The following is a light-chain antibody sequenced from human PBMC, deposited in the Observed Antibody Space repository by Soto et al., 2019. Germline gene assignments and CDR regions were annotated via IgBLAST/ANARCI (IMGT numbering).Light chain of an antibody. CDR3: QQYGSSPIT. J-gene: IGKJ5*01. Sequence: EIVLTQSPGTLSLSPGERATLSCRASQSVSSNYLVWYQQKPGQAPRLLIYGASSRATGIPDRFSGSGSGTDFTLTISRLEPEDFAVYYCQQYGSSPITFGQGTRLDI. CDR1: QSVSSNY. V-gene: IGKV3-20*01. CDR2: GAS.